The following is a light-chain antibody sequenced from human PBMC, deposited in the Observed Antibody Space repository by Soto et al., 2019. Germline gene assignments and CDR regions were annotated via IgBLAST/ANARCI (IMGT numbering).Light chain of an antibody. CDR2: SNN. J-gene: IGLJ1*01. V-gene: IGLV1-44*01. CDR3: AAWDDSLNAYV. Sequence: QSVLAQPPSASGTPGQTATISCSGTNSNIGSNAVNWYQQLPGTAPKLLIYSNNQRPSGVPDRFSGSKYGTSASLAITGLQSEDEADYYCAAWDDSLNAYVFGTGTKVTVL. CDR1: NSNIGSNA.